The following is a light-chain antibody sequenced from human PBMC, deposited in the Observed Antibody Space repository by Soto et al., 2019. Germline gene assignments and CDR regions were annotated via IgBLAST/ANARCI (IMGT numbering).Light chain of an antibody. Sequence: DMEMTQSPSTLSVSPGERATLSCRASQSVSSNLAWYQQKPGQAPRLLIYGASTRATGIPARFSGSGSGTEFTLTISSLQSEDFAVYYCQQYNNWPPLTFGGGTKVEIK. J-gene: IGKJ4*01. CDR3: QQYNNWPPLT. CDR2: GAS. CDR1: QSVSSN. V-gene: IGKV3-15*01.